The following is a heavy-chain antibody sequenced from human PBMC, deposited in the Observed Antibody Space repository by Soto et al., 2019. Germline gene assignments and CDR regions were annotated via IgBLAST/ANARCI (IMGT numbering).Heavy chain of an antibody. CDR1: GGTFSSYA. D-gene: IGHD6-19*01. J-gene: IGHJ6*02. Sequence: QVQLVQSGAEVKKPGSSVKVSCKASGGTFSSYAISWVRQAPGQGLEWMGGIIPIFGTANYAQKFQGRVTITADESTSTAYMALSSLRSEETAVYYCVSGGRGWYVDDYYGMDVWGQGTTVTVSS. CDR2: IIPIFGTA. CDR3: VSGGRGWYVDDYYGMDV. V-gene: IGHV1-69*12.